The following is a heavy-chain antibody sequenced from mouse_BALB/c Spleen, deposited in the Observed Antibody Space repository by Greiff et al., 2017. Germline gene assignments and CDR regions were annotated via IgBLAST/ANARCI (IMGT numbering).Heavy chain of an antibody. D-gene: IGHD1-2*01. V-gene: IGHV1-9*01. CDR2: ILPGSGST. CDR3: ARGHYGYDYAMDY. J-gene: IGHJ4*01. Sequence: QVQLQQSGAELMKPGASVKISCKATGYTFSSYWIEWVKQRPGHGLEWIGEILPGSGSTNYNEKFKGKATFTADTSSNTAYMQLSSLTSEDSAVYYCARGHYGYDYAMDYWGQGTSVTVSS. CDR1: GYTFSSYW.